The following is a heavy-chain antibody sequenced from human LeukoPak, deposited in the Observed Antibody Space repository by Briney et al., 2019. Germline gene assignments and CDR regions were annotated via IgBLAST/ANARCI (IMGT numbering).Heavy chain of an antibody. D-gene: IGHD2-2*01. CDR2: INPNSGGT. CDR3: ARGVGLGYCSSTSCSELDY. V-gene: IGHV1-2*02. J-gene: IGHJ4*02. CDR1: GYTFTGYY. Sequence: ASVTVSCKASGYTFTGYYMHWVRQAPGQGLAWMGWINPNSGGTNYAQKFQGRVTMTRDTSISTVYMELSRLRSDDTAVYYCARGVGLGYCSSTSCSELDYWGQGTLVTVSS.